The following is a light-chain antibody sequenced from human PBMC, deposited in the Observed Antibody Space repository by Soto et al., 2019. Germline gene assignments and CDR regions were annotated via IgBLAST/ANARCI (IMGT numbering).Light chain of an antibody. CDR2: GVS. J-gene: IGLJ3*02. CDR1: SSDVGDYNY. Sequence: HSALTQPPSASGSPGQSVTISCTGTSSDVGDYNYVSWYQQHPGKAPKLMIYGVSKRPSGVPDRFSGSKSGNTASLTVSGLQAEDEADYYCSSFAGSNNFWVFGGGTQLTVL. CDR3: SSFAGSNNFWV. V-gene: IGLV2-8*01.